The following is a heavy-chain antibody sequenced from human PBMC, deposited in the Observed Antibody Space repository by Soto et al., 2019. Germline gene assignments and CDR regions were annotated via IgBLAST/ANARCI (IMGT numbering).Heavy chain of an antibody. CDR1: GFTFSSYA. Sequence: QVQLVESGGGVVQPGRSLRLSCAASGFTFSSYAMHWVRQAPGKGLEWVAVISYDGSNKYYADSVKGRFTISRDNSKNXXYXKXXSLRAEDTAVYYCARDLNYCSGGSCYFPYYYGMDVWGQGTTVTVSS. D-gene: IGHD2-15*01. CDR3: ARDLNYCSGGSCYFPYYYGMDV. CDR2: ISYDGSNK. J-gene: IGHJ6*02. V-gene: IGHV3-30-3*01.